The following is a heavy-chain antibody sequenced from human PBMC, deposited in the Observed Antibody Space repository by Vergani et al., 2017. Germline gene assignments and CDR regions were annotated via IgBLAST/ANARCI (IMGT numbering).Heavy chain of an antibody. CDR1: GFTFSSYS. Sequence: ELQLVESGGGLVQPGGSLRLSCAASGFTFSSYSMNWVRQAPGKGLEWVSYISSSSSTIYYADSVKGRFTISRDNAKNSLYLQMNSLRAEDTAVYYCAIINNVVAALFDYWGQGTLVTVSS. J-gene: IGHJ4*02. V-gene: IGHV3-48*01. D-gene: IGHD2-15*01. CDR2: ISSSSSTI. CDR3: AIINNVVAALFDY.